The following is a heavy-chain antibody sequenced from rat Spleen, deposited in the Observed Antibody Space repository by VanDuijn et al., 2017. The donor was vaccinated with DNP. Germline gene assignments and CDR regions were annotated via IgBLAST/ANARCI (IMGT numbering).Heavy chain of an antibody. Sequence: EVQLVESGGGLVQPGRSLKLSCAASGFTFSSFPMAWVRQAPTKGLEWVATISASGGSTYYRDSVRGRFTISRDNAKSTLYLQMDSLRSEDTATYYCATRYYGDDLDYWGQGVMVTVSS. CDR1: GFTFSSFP. D-gene: IGHD1-7*01. CDR2: ISASGGST. J-gene: IGHJ2*01. V-gene: IGHV5-46*01. CDR3: ATRYYGDDLDY.